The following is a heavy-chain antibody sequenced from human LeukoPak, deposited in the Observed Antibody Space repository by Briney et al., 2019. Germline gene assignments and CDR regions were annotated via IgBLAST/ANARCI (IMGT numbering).Heavy chain of an antibody. CDR2: IYYSGST. CDR3: AVGATHFDY. V-gene: IGHV4-39*01. D-gene: IGHD1-26*01. CDR1: GVSIRSNNYY. J-gene: IGHJ4*02. Sequence: SETLSLTCTVSGVSIRSNNYYWGWIRQPPGKGLEWIGSIYYSGSTYYNPSLKSRFTISVDTSKNQFSLKLSSVTAADTAVYYCAVGATHFDYWGQGTLVTVSS.